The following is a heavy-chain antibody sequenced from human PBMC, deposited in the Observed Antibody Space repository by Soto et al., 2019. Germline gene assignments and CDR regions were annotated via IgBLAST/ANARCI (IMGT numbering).Heavy chain of an antibody. CDR1: GGSISSSNW. CDR2: IYHSGST. V-gene: IGHV4-4*02. CDR3: ARASSVLRFLEWSPLYDMDV. J-gene: IGHJ6*02. Sequence: NPSETLSLTCAVSGGSISSSNWWSWVRQPPGKGLEWIGEIYHSGSTNYNPSLKSRVTISVDKSKNQFSLKLSSVTAADTAVYYCARASSVLRFLEWSPLYDMDVWGQGTTVTVSS. D-gene: IGHD3-3*01.